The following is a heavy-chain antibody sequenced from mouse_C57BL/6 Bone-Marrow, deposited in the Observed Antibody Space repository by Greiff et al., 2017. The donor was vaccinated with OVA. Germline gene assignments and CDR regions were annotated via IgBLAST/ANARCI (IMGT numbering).Heavy chain of an antibody. Sequence: VMLVESGPGLVQPSQSLSITCTVSGFSLTSYGVHWVRQSPGKGLEWLGVIWRGGSTDYNAAFMSRLSITKDNSKSQVFFKMNSLQADDTAIYYCAKNAYYYYAMDYWGQGTSVTVSS. CDR2: IWRGGST. J-gene: IGHJ4*01. CDR3: AKNAYYYYAMDY. V-gene: IGHV2-5*01. CDR1: GFSLTSYG.